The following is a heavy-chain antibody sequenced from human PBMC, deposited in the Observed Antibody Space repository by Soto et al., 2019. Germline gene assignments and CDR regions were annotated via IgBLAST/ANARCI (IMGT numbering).Heavy chain of an antibody. D-gene: IGHD4-17*01. CDR3: ARDTGDYGPYYYYGMDV. Sequence: GGSLRLSCAASGFTVSSNYMSWVRQAPGKGLEWVSVIYSGGSTYYADSVKGRFTISRDNSKNTLYLQMNSLRAEDTAVYYCARDTGDYGPYYYYGMDVWGQGTTVTVSS. V-gene: IGHV3-66*01. J-gene: IGHJ6*02. CDR2: IYSGGST. CDR1: GFTVSSNY.